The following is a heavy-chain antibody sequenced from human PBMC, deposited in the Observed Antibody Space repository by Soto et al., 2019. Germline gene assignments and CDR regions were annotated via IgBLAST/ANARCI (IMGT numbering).Heavy chain of an antibody. CDR2: ISSSSSLI. CDR1: GFTFSTYS. Sequence: EVQLVESGGGLVQPGGSLRLSCAASGFTFSTYSMSWVRQAPGKGLEWVSYISSSSSLIFYADSVKGRFTISRDNAKNSLYLQMKSLRDEDTAVYYCARFSGSRISGAFDIRGQGTMVTVSS. D-gene: IGHD1-26*01. J-gene: IGHJ3*02. CDR3: ARFSGSRISGAFDI. V-gene: IGHV3-48*02.